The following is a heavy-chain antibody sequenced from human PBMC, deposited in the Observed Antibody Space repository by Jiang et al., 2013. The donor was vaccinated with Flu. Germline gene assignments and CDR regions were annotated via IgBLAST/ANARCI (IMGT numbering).Heavy chain of an antibody. CDR3: ARGPRITGSTGQAFDI. CDR1: GGSFSGCY. Sequence: SLTCAVYGGSFSGCYWSWIRQPPGKGLEWIGEINYSGNTHYNPSLKSRVTISLDTSKNQFSLSLNSATAADTAVYYCARGPRITGSTGQAFDIWGQGTVVSVSS. V-gene: IGHV4-34*01. CDR2: INYSGNT. D-gene: IGHD1-7*01. J-gene: IGHJ3*02.